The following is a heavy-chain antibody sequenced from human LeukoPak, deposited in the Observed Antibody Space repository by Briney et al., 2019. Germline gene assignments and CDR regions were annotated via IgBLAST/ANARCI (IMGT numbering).Heavy chain of an antibody. J-gene: IGHJ6*02. CDR1: GFTFSSYD. CDR3: ARVSYYYGTDV. V-gene: IGHV3-13*01. CDR2: IGTAGDT. Sequence: GGSLRLSCAASGFTFSSYDMHWVRQATGKGLEWVSAIGTAGDTYYPGSVKGRFTISRENAKNSLYLQMNSLRAGDTAVYYCARVSYYYGTDVWGQGTTVTVSS.